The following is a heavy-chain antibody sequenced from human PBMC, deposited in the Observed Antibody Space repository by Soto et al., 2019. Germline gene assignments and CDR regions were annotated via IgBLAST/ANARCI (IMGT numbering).Heavy chain of an antibody. V-gene: IGHV2-5*02. Sequence: SGPTLVNPTQTLTLTCTFSGFSISTHGVGVGWIRQPPGKALEWLAFTYWDDDNRYNPSLKSRLTVAKGASKSQVVLLMTSMEPVDTATYYCAHRRGGYNWDDGYFDYWGQGTLVTVSS. J-gene: IGHJ4*02. D-gene: IGHD1-20*01. CDR1: GFSISTHGVG. CDR2: TYWDDDN. CDR3: AHRRGGYNWDDGYFDY.